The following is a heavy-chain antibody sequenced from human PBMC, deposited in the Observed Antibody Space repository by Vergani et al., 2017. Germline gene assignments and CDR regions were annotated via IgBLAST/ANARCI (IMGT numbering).Heavy chain of an antibody. J-gene: IGHJ4*02. D-gene: IGHD6-6*01. CDR2: IYHSGST. CDR1: GGSISSSNW. CDR3: ARGRIAARPVYFDY. V-gene: IGHV4-4*02. Sequence: QVQLQESGPGLVKPSGTLSLTCAVSGGSISSSNWWSWVRQPPGKGLEWIGEIYHSGSTNYNPSLKSRVTISVDTSKNQFSLKLSSVTAADTAVYYCARGRIAARPVYFDYWGQGTLVTVSS.